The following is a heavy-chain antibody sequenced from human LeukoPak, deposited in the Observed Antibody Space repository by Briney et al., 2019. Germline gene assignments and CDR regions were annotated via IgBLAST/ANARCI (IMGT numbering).Heavy chain of an antibody. CDR3: ARDRWVVAATLIQGWFDP. CDR1: GGSISSSSYY. V-gene: IGHV4-39*07. J-gene: IGHJ5*02. CDR2: IYYSGST. D-gene: IGHD2-15*01. Sequence: SETLSLTCTVSGGSISSSSYYWGWIRQPPGKGLEWIGSIYYSGSTYYNPSLKSRVTISVDTSKNQLSLKLSSVTAVDTAVYYCARDRWVVAATLIQGWFDPWGQGTLVTVSS.